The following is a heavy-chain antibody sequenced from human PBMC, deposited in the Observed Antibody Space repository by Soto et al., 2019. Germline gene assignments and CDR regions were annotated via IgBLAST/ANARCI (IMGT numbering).Heavy chain of an antibody. CDR2: IYDSGSS. V-gene: IGHV4-30-4*02. CDR3: ARGGWHYDFWSGYYTSWFDP. J-gene: IGHJ5*02. Sequence: SETLSLTCTVSGASISSGDYFWSWIRQSPGKGLQWIGYIYDSGSSYYNPSLKSRVTMSVDTSKNQFSLKLSSVTAADTAVYYCARGGWHYDFWSGYYTSWFDPWGQGTLVTVSS. CDR1: GASISSGDYF. D-gene: IGHD3-3*01.